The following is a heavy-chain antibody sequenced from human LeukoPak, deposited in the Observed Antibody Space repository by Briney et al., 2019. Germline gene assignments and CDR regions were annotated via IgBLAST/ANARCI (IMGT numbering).Heavy chain of an antibody. V-gene: IGHV3-23*01. CDR2: LNGGRT. CDR1: GFTFSNYA. Sequence: GGSLRLSCVASGFTFSNYAMSWVRQAPGKGLEWIAALNGGRTFFQDSVRGRFTISRDNSKNTLYLQLNSLRGDDTAAYYCVKEVTGYGYSDYWGRGTLVTVSS. J-gene: IGHJ4*02. CDR3: VKEVTGYGYSDY. D-gene: IGHD2-2*03.